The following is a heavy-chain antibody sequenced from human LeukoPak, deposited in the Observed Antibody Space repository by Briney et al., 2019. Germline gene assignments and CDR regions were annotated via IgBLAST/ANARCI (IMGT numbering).Heavy chain of an antibody. CDR1: GFTFSSYS. D-gene: IGHD2-2*01. CDR2: ISSSSSYI. V-gene: IGHV3-21*01. Sequence: GGSLRLSCAASGFTFSSYSMNWVRQVPGKGLEWVSSISSSSSYIYYADSVKGRFTISRDNAKNSLYLQMNSLRAEDTAVYYCARARGIVVVPAASFDYWGQGTLVTVSS. CDR3: ARARGIVVVPAASFDY. J-gene: IGHJ4*02.